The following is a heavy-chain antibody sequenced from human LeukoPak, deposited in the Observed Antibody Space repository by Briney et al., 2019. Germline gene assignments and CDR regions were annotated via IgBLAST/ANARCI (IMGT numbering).Heavy chain of an antibody. D-gene: IGHD6-19*01. CDR2: ISGSGGST. CDR1: GFTFSSYA. Sequence: GGSLRFSCAASGFTFSSYAMSWVRQAPGKGLEWVSAISGSGGSTYCADSVKGRFTISRDNSKNTLYLQMNSLRAEDTAVYYCAKTYDFLNQQWLVLPFDYWGQGTLVTVSS. V-gene: IGHV3-23*01. CDR3: AKTYDFLNQQWLVLPFDY. J-gene: IGHJ4*02.